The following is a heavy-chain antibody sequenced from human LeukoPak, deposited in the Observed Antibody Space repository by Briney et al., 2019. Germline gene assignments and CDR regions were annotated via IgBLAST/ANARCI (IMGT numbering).Heavy chain of an antibody. CDR3: ASIVVVVAATEDY. CDR1: GFTFSSYS. CDR2: ISSSSSYI. J-gene: IGHJ4*02. Sequence: GGSLRLSCAASGFTFSSYSVNWVRQAPGKGLEWVSSISSSSSYIYYADSVKGRFTISRDNAKNSLYLQMNSLRAEDTAVYYCASIVVVVAATEDYWGQGTLVTVSS. D-gene: IGHD2-15*01. V-gene: IGHV3-21*01.